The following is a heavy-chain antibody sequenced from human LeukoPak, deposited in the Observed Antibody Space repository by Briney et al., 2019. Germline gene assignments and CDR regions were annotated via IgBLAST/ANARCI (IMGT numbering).Heavy chain of an antibody. CDR1: GFTFSSYS. D-gene: IGHD1-26*01. Sequence: GGSLRLSCAASGFTFSSYSMNWVRQAPGKGLEWVSYISSSSSTIYYADSVKGRFTISRDNSKNTLYLQMNSLRAEDTAVYYCARDPEYSGSYPSDYWGQGTLVTVSS. CDR3: ARDPEYSGSYPSDY. J-gene: IGHJ4*02. V-gene: IGHV3-48*01. CDR2: ISSSSSTI.